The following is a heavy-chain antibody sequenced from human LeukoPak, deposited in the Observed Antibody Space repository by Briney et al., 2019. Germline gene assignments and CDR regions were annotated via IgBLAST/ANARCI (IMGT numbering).Heavy chain of an antibody. V-gene: IGHV3-30*18. D-gene: IGHD4/OR15-4a*01. CDR2: MSHDGVKI. Sequence: GGSLRLSCAASGFTFRTYAMHWVRQAPGKGLEWVAFMSHDGVKIFHADSVKGRFTISRDNSKNTLYLQMNSLRAEDTAVYYCAKSASAYYYMDVWGKGTTVTVSS. CDR1: GFTFRTYA. J-gene: IGHJ6*03. CDR3: AKSASAYYYMDV.